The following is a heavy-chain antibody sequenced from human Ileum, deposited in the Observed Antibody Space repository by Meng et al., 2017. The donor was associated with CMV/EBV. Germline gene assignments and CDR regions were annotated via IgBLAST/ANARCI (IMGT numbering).Heavy chain of an antibody. CDR3: ARDFGELSAAGTSYFFSY. V-gene: IGHV1-69*10. CDR1: GGTFSSYA. J-gene: IGHJ4*02. Sequence: SVKVSCKASGGTFSSYAISWVRQAPGQGLEWMGGIIPILGIANYAQKFQGRVTITADKSTSTAYMELSSLRSEDTAVYYCARDFGELSAAGTSYFFSYWGQGTLVTVSS. CDR2: IIPILGIA. D-gene: IGHD6-13*01.